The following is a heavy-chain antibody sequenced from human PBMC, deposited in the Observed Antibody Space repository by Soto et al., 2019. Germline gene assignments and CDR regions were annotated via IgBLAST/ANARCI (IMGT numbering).Heavy chain of an antibody. J-gene: IGHJ6*04. V-gene: IGHV4-34*01. CDR1: GGSFSGYY. CDR2: INHSGTT. D-gene: IGHD1-1*01. Sequence: SETLSLTCAVYGGSFSGYYWTWIRQPPGKGLEWIGEINHSGTTNYNPSLKSRVTISVDTSKNQFSLKLSSVTAADTAVYYCAGGPGTGTDPMDVWGKGTTVTVSS. CDR3: AGGPGTGTDPMDV.